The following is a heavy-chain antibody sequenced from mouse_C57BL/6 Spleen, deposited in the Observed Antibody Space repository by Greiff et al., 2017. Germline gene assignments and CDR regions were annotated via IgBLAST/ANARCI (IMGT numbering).Heavy chain of an antibody. J-gene: IGHJ1*03. CDR2: IDPEDGET. CDR1: GFDIKDYY. CDR3: ARGTTVVAPDWYFDV. V-gene: IGHV14-2*01. D-gene: IGHD1-1*01. Sequence: VQLQQSGAELVKPGASVKLSCTASGFDIKDYYMHWVKQRTEQGLEWIGRIDPEDGETKYAPKFQGKATITADTSSNTAYLQLSSLTSEDTAVYYCARGTTVVAPDWYFDVWGTGTTVTVSS.